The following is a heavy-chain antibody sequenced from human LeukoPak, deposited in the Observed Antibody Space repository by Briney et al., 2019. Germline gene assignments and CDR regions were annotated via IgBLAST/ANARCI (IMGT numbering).Heavy chain of an antibody. CDR1: GFSFTHAW. CDR2: IKSKTDGGTT. Sequence: GGSLRLSCAASGFSFTHAWITWVRQAPGKGLEWVGHIKSKTDGGTTDYAAPVKGRFIISRDDSKNTLYLQMNSLKTEDTAEYYCTTSLYYYGSGTKFAFDSWGQGTPVTVSS. V-gene: IGHV3-15*01. CDR3: TTSLYYYGSGTKFAFDS. J-gene: IGHJ4*02. D-gene: IGHD3-10*01.